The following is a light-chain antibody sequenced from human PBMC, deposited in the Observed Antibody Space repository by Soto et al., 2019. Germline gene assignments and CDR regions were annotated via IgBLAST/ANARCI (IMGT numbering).Light chain of an antibody. CDR3: QQYGNSPRVT. Sequence: EIVMTQSPATLSVSPGGRATLSCRTSQSISDTLAWYQQKPGQAPRLLIYGASTRATGIPARFSGSGSGTDFTLTSSRLEPEDFAMYHCQQYGNSPRVTFGGGTKVDIK. CDR2: GAS. CDR1: QSISDT. V-gene: IGKV3-15*01. J-gene: IGKJ4*01.